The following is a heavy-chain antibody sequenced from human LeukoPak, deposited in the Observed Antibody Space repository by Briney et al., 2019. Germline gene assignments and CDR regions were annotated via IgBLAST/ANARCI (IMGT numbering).Heavy chain of an antibody. CDR1: GGPISSSNW. CDR2: IYHSGST. J-gene: IGHJ4*02. CDR3: ASKWLGLNY. D-gene: IGHD6-19*01. V-gene: IGHV4-4*02. Sequence: SETLSLTCAVSGGPISSSNWWSWVRQPPGTGLEWIGEIYHSGSTNYIPSLKSRVTISVDKSKNQFSLRLSSVTAADTAVYYCASKWLGLNYWGQGTLVTVSS.